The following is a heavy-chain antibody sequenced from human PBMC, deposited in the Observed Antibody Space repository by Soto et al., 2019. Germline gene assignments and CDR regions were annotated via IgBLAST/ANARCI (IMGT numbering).Heavy chain of an antibody. CDR3: ARGPGYCSGGSCYSDAFDI. V-gene: IGHV4-59*08. CDR2: IYYSGST. Sequence: SETLSLTCTVSGGSISSYYWSWIRQPPWKGLEWIGYIYYSGSTNYNPSLKSRVTISVDTSKNQFSLKLSSVTAADTAVYYCARGPGYCSGGSCYSDAFDIWGQGTMVTVSS. J-gene: IGHJ3*02. D-gene: IGHD2-15*01. CDR1: GGSISSYY.